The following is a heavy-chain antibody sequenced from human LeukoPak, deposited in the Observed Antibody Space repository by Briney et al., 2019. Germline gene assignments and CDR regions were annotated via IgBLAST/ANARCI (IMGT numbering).Heavy chain of an antibody. CDR3: ARVLGFSYGSDY. CDR1: GFTFSGSE. J-gene: IGHJ4*02. CDR2: ISGSGSTI. V-gene: IGHV3-48*03. Sequence: PGGSLRLSCAVSGFTFSGSEMNWVRQAPGKGLEWVSYISGSGSTIYYADSVKGRFTISRDNAKNSLYLQMNSLRAEDTAVYYCARVLGFSYGSDYWGQGTLVTVSS. D-gene: IGHD5-18*01.